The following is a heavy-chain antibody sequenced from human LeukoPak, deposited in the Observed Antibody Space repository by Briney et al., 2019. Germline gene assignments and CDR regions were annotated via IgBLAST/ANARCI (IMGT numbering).Heavy chain of an antibody. CDR2: ISYSGST. CDR3: ARAVLATKSEHWFDS. CDR1: GDSINTNY. V-gene: IGHV4-59*01. D-gene: IGHD2-8*01. Sequence: SETLSLTCTVSGDSINTNYWSWIRQPPGKRLEWIGFISYSGSTNYNPSLKSRVTISVDTSKNQFSLNLSSVTAADTAMYYCARAVLATKSEHWFDSWGQGTLVTVSS. J-gene: IGHJ5*01.